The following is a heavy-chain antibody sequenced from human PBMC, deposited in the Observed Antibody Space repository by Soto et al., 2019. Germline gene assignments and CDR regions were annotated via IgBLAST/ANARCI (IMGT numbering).Heavy chain of an antibody. J-gene: IGHJ4*02. V-gene: IGHV4-39*07. D-gene: IGHD2-15*01. CDR3: AKELVGATRLRHTDSEY. Sequence: SETLSLTCAVSGDSISSNDYYWAWIRQPTGEGLEWIGHIDFNGATYYNPSLKSRLTISKDTSNNQFSLTPTSVTAADTAVYYCAKELVGATRLRHTDSEYWGQGILVTVSS. CDR2: IDFNGAT. CDR1: GDSISSNDYY.